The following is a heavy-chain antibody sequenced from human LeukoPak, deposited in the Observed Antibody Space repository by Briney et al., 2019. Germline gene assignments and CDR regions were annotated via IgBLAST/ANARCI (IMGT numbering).Heavy chain of an antibody. V-gene: IGHV1-2*02. CDR2: IVPQSGVT. J-gene: IGHJ4*02. D-gene: IGHD2-21*02. CDR1: GCTFTDYY. CDR3: ARAGDCGGDCPSGH. Sequence: ASVKVSCKASGCTFTDYYMHWMRQAPGQGPEWMGWIVPQSGVTNYAEKFQGRVTMTRDTSISTAYMELSRLISDDTAVYYCARAGDCGGDCPSGHWGQGTLVTVSS.